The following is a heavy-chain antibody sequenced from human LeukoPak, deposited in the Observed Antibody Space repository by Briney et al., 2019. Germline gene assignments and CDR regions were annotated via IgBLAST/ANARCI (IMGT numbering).Heavy chain of an antibody. CDR1: GYTFTSYG. Sequence: ASVKVSCKASGYTFTSYGISWVRQAPGQGLEWMGWISAYNGNTKYAQKLQGRVTMTTDTSTSTAYMELRSLRSDDTAVYYCARLSRAGYDILTGYYLYWGQGTLVTVSS. D-gene: IGHD3-9*01. CDR2: ISAYNGNT. CDR3: ARLSRAGYDILTGYYLY. J-gene: IGHJ4*02. V-gene: IGHV1-18*01.